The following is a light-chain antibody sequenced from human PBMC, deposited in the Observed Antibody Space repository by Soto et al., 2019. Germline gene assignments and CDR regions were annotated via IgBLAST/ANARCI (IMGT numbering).Light chain of an antibody. Sequence: EVVLTQSPGTLSLSPGARATLSCRASQNIRGNELAWYQQKPGQAPRLLIYRGSSRATGIPDRFTGRGSGTEFTLTISRLEPEDFAVYYCQDYGTSAPWTFGQGTKVEIK. V-gene: IGKV3-20*01. CDR3: QDYGTSAPWT. J-gene: IGKJ1*01. CDR2: RGS. CDR1: QNIRGNE.